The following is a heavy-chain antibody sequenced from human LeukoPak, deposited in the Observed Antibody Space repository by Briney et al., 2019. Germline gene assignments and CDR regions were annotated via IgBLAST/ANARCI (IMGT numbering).Heavy chain of an antibody. V-gene: IGHV4-34*01. Sequence: PSETLSLTCTVSGGSIRNYYWSWIRQPPGKGLEWIGEINHSGSTNYNPSLKSRVTISVDTSKNQFSLKLSSVTAADTAVYYCAGDSSGYYYGSGDYWGQGTLVTVSS. CDR1: GGSIRNYY. D-gene: IGHD3-22*01. CDR3: AGDSSGYYYGSGDY. CDR2: INHSGST. J-gene: IGHJ4*02.